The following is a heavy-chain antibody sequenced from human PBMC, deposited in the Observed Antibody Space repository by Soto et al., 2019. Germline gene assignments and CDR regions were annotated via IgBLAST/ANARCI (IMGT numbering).Heavy chain of an antibody. CDR3: ARVPVTDYDFWSGYYRGVDYYYYYMDV. V-gene: IGHV1-8*01. Sequence: ASVKVSCKASGYTFTSYDINWVRQATGQGLEWMGWMNPNSGNTGYAQKFQGRVTMTRNTSISTAYMELSSLRSEDTAVYYCARVPVTDYDFWSGYYRGVDYYYYYMDVWGKGTTVTVSS. J-gene: IGHJ6*03. D-gene: IGHD3-3*01. CDR2: MNPNSGNT. CDR1: GYTFTSYD.